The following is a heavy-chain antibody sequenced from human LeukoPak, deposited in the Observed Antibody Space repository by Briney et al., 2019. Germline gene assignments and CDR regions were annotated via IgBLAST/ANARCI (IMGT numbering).Heavy chain of an antibody. V-gene: IGHV4-34*01. CDR2: INHSGST. D-gene: IGHD3-10*01. J-gene: IGHJ3*01. CDR1: GGSFSGYY. CDR3: ARHMSVSYDAFDL. Sequence: SETLSLTCAVYGGSFSGYYWSWIRQPPGKGLEWIGEINHSGSTNYNPSLKSRVTISVDTSKNQFSLKLSSVTAADTAVYYCARHMSVSYDAFDLWGRGTTVTVSP.